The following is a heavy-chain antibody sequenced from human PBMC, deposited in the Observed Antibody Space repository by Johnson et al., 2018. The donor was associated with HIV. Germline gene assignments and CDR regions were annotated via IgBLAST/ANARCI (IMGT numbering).Heavy chain of an antibody. CDR3: ATDEGDYDSSGGDVFDS. Sequence: QMLLVESGGGVVQPGRSLRLSCAASGFSVSSTYMSWVRQAPGRGLEWVTFIRHEGGRNKDYADSVKGRFTISRDNSKNTLHLQMNSLKAEDTAVYYCATDEGDYDSSGGDVFDSWGQGTRVTVS. CDR2: IRHEGGRNK. CDR1: GFSVSSTY. V-gene: IGHV3-33*08. J-gene: IGHJ3*02. D-gene: IGHD3-22*01.